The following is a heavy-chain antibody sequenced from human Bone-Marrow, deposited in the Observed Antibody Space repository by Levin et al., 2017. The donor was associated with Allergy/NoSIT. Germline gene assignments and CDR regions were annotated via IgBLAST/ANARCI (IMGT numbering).Heavy chain of an antibody. D-gene: IGHD5-12*01. Sequence: SGGSLRLSCAASGFIFSGYWMSWVRQAPGKGLEWVANINQDGSEKYFADSVKGRFTISRDNAKHSLYLQMSSLRAEDTAAYYCARDVRRGHFDYWGQGTLVSVSS. CDR1: GFIFSGYW. V-gene: IGHV3-7*04. CDR2: INQDGSEK. CDR3: ARDVRRGHFDY. J-gene: IGHJ4*02.